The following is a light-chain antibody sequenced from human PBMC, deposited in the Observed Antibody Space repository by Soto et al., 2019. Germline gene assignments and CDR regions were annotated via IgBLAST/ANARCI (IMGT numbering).Light chain of an antibody. CDR3: QQSYSTPPEPT. Sequence: DIQMTQSPSSLSASVGDRVTVTCRASHDINNYLNWYQQKPGKAPKLLIYAASNLQSGVPSRFSGSGSGTDFTVTISSLQPEDFATYNCQQSYSTPPEPTFGPGTKVDIK. CDR2: AAS. J-gene: IGKJ3*01. CDR1: HDINNY. V-gene: IGKV1-39*01.